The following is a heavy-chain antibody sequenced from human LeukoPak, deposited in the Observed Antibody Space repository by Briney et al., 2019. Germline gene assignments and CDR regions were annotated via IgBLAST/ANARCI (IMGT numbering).Heavy chain of an antibody. CDR1: GFTFSNYA. J-gene: IGHJ4*02. V-gene: IGHV3-30-3*01. CDR2: ISDDGSRQ. CDR3: VKDRTGTYTLDY. Sequence: GGSPRLSRAATGFTFSNYAIHWGRQAPGRGLEWVAFISDDGSRQHYADSVKGRFTISRDNSKNTLNLQMNSLRAEDTAVYYCVKDRTGTYTLDYWGQGTLVTVSS. D-gene: IGHD3-10*01.